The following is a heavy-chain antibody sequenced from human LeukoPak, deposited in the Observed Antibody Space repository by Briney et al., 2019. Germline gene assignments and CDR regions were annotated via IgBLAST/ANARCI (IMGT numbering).Heavy chain of an antibody. CDR2: ITLSSSTI. V-gene: IGHV3-48*01. CDR3: AIHPRSSREGP. J-gene: IGHJ5*02. Sequence: GGSLRLSCAASGFTFSNYNMNWVRQAPGKGLEWVSYITLSSSTIYYADSVKGRFTISRDNAKNSLYLQMHSLRAEDTAVYYCAIHPRSSREGPWGQGTLVTVSS. CDR1: GFTFSNYN. D-gene: IGHD6-13*01.